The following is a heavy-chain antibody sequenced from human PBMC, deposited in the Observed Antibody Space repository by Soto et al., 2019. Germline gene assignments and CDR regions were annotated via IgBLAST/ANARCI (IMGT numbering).Heavy chain of an antibody. CDR2: INHRGST. D-gene: IGHD3-3*01. CDR1: GGSFSGYY. CDR3: ATAHYDFWSGFSQKYYFDY. Sequence: SETLSLTCAVYGGSFSGYYWNWIRQPPGKGLEWIGEINHRGSTNYNPSLKSRITISLDTSKNQFSLRLTSLTAADTAVYYCATAHYDFWSGFSQKYYFDYWGQGTLVTVSS. J-gene: IGHJ4*02. V-gene: IGHV4-34*01.